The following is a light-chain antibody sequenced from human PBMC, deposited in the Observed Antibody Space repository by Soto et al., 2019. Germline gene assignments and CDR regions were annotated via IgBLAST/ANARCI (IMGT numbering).Light chain of an antibody. CDR3: CSYAGSYTLYV. V-gene: IGLV2-14*01. CDR1: NSDIGGYNY. J-gene: IGLJ1*01. Sequence: QSALTQPASVSGSPGQSITISCTGTNSDIGGYNYVSWYRHHPGEDPKLLIYGVTNRPSGVTDRFSGSKSGNTASLTISGLQAEDEADYYCCSYAGSYTLYVFGTGTKLTVL. CDR2: GVT.